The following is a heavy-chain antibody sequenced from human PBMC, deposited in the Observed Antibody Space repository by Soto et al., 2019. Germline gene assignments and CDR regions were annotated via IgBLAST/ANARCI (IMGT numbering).Heavy chain of an antibody. D-gene: IGHD1-1*01. Sequence: PEGSLRLSCVASGFTFPTYGLHWVRQAPGKGLQWVALISYEGSNTYYADSVKGRFTISRDNSKNTLHLQMNSLRPEDTGVYYCARVTPGNNLYYFSGLDVWGQGTSVTVSS. V-gene: IGHV3-30-3*01. CDR1: GFTFPTYG. CDR2: ISYEGSNT. J-gene: IGHJ6*02. CDR3: ARVTPGNNLYYFSGLDV.